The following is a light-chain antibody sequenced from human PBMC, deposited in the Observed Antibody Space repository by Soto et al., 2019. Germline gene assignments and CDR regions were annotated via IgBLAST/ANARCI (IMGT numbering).Light chain of an antibody. J-gene: IGLJ1*01. CDR1: SSNIGTGYD. CDR2: ANI. CDR3: QSYDSSLSGYV. Sequence: QSVLTQPPSVSGAPGQRVTISCTGSSSNIGTGYDVHWYQQLPGTAPKLLIYANINRPSGVPDRFSGSKSGTSASLAITGLQAEDESDYYCQSYDSSLSGYVFGAGT. V-gene: IGLV1-40*01.